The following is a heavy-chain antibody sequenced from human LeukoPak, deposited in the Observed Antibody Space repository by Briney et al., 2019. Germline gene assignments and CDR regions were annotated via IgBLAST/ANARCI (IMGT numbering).Heavy chain of an antibody. D-gene: IGHD6-19*01. V-gene: IGHV3-11*06. CDR2: ISSSSSYI. Sequence: PGGSLRLSCAASGFTFSDYYMSWIRQAPGKGLEWVSFISSSSSYIYYADSVKGRFTISRDNARNSLSLQMNSLRAEDTAVYYCARGLSSFDYWGQGTLVTVSS. CDR1: GFTFSDYY. CDR3: ARGLSSFDY. J-gene: IGHJ4*02.